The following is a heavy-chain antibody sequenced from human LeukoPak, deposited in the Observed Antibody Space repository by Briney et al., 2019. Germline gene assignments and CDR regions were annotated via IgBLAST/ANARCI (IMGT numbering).Heavy chain of an antibody. D-gene: IGHD6-19*01. J-gene: IGHJ6*02. CDR3: ARDQGMYSNGWYYYYGMDV. V-gene: IGHV1-69*04. Sequence: SVKVSCKASGGTFSSYAISWVRQAPGQGLEWMGRIIPILGIANYAQKFQGRVTITADKSTSTAYMELSSLRSEDTAVYYCARDQGMYSNGWYYYYGMDVWGQGTTVTVSS. CDR1: GGTFSSYA. CDR2: IIPILGIA.